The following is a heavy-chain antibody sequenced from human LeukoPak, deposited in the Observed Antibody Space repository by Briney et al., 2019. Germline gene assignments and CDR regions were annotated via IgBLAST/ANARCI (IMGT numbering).Heavy chain of an antibody. CDR2: INPNSGGT. Sequence: ASVKVSCKASGYTFTGYYMHWVRQAPGQGLEWMGWINPNSGGTNYAQKFQGRVTMTRDTSISTAYMELSRLRSDDTAVYYCAGYAIAAADNDAFDIWGQGTMVTVSS. CDR1: GYTFTGYY. J-gene: IGHJ3*02. V-gene: IGHV1-2*02. CDR3: AGYAIAAADNDAFDI. D-gene: IGHD6-13*01.